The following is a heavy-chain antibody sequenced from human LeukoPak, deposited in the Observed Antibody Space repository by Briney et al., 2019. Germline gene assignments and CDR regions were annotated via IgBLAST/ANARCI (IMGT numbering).Heavy chain of an antibody. D-gene: IGHD1-26*01. V-gene: IGHV4-38-2*01. Sequence: SETLSLTCAVSGDSIRSGYYWGWIRQPPEKGLEWIGSIYYSGTTHYNPSLKSRVTISVDTSKNQFSLTLSSVTAADTAVYYCARLGYSGSYYKGWYFDLGGRGTLVTVSS. CDR3: ARLGYSGSYYKGWYFDL. J-gene: IGHJ2*01. CDR1: GDSIRSGYY. CDR2: IYYSGTT.